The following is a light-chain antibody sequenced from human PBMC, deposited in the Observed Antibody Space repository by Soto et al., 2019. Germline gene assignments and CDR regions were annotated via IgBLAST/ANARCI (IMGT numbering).Light chain of an antibody. J-gene: IGKJ4*01. CDR1: QSVGSTY. CDR3: QQYSTLPLT. Sequence: EIVLTQSPGTLSLSPGERATLSCRASQSVGSTYLAWYQQKPGQAPRLLIFGASSRATGIPDRFSGSGSGTDFTLTISRLEPGDFAVFYCQQYSTLPLTFGGGTKVDSK. CDR2: GAS. V-gene: IGKV3-20*01.